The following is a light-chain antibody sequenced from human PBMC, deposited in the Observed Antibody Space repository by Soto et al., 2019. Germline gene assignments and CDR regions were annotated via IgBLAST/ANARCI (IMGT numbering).Light chain of an antibody. CDR1: SSDVGGYSY. V-gene: IGLV2-8*01. CDR3: SSYSGTNNYV. CDR2: EVT. Sequence: QSVLTQPASVSGSPGQSITISCTGTSSDVGGYSYVSWYQQHPGKAPKLIIYEVTKRPSGVPDRFSGSKSGNTASLTVSGLQAEDEADYYCSSYSGTNNYVFGTGTKLTVL. J-gene: IGLJ1*01.